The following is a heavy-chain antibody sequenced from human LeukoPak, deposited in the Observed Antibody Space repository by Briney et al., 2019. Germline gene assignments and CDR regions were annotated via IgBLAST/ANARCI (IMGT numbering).Heavy chain of an antibody. Sequence: GGSLRLSCAASGFTFSSYSMNWVRQAPGKGLEWVSSISSSSSYIYYADSVKDRFTISRDNAKNSLDLQMNSLRAEDTAVYYGARVGDTAMVTVGYWGQGTLVTVSS. CDR2: ISSSSSYI. J-gene: IGHJ4*02. CDR1: GFTFSSYS. V-gene: IGHV3-21*01. CDR3: ARVGDTAMVTVGY. D-gene: IGHD5-18*01.